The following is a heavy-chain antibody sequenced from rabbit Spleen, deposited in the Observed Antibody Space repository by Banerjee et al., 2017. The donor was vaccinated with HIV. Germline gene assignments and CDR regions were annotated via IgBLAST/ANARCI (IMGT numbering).Heavy chain of an antibody. Sequence: QSLEESGGDLVKPGASLTLTCTTSGFSFSNNYVMCWVRQAPGKGLEWIACIYAGSSGTTYYASWSKGRFTISKSSSTTVTLQMTSLTAADTATYFCARGYVGTGFNLWGPGTLVTVS. CDR3: ARGYVGTGFNL. CDR1: GFSFSNNYV. V-gene: IGHV1S40*01. CDR2: IYAGSSGTT. J-gene: IGHJ4*01.